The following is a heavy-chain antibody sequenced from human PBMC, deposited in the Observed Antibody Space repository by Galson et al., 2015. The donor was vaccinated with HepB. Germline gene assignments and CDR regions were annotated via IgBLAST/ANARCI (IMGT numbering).Heavy chain of an antibody. D-gene: IGHD3/OR15-3a*01. CDR2: IYYSGST. Sequence: ETLSLTCTVSGGSISSYYWSWIRQPPGKGLEWIGYIYYSGSTNYNPSLKSRVTISLDTSKNQFSLKLRYVAAADTAVYYCARHPLWTATNWNFDLWGRGTLVTVSS. CDR1: GGSISSYY. CDR3: ARHPLWTATNWNFDL. V-gene: IGHV4-59*08. J-gene: IGHJ2*01.